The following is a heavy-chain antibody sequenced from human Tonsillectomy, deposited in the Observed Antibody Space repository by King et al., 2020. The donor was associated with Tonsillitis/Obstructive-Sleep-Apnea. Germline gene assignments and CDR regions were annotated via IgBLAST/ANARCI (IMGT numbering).Heavy chain of an antibody. Sequence: HGQLVQSGAEVKKPGASVKVSCKASGYTFTSYAIHWVRQAPGQRLEWMGWINADNGNTEYSQKFQGRVTFTRDTAASTAYMELSSLRSEDTAVYYCAIRGVVADTPGKYWGLGSLVTVSS. CDR2: INADNGNT. V-gene: IGHV1-3*01. CDR3: AIRGVVADTPGKY. CDR1: GYTFTSYA. D-gene: IGHD2-15*01. J-gene: IGHJ4*02.